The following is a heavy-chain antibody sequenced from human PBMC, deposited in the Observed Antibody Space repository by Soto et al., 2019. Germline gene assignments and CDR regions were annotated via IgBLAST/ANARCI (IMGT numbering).Heavy chain of an antibody. D-gene: IGHD4-17*01. Sequence: QLQLQESGPGLVKPSETLSLTCTVSGGSISSSSYYWGWIRQPPGKGLEWIGSIYYSGSTYYNPSLKSRVTISVDTSKNQFSLKLSSVTAADTAVYYCAREGYGDYFRTEYYFDYWGQGTLVTVSS. CDR1: GGSISSSSYY. CDR3: AREGYGDYFRTEYYFDY. V-gene: IGHV4-39*02. J-gene: IGHJ4*02. CDR2: IYYSGST.